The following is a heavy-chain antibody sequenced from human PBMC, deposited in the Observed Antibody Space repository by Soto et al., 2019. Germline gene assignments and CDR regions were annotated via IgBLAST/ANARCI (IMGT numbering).Heavy chain of an antibody. Sequence: TSETLSLTCAAYGGSFSGYYWSWIRQPPGKGLEWIGEINHSGSTNYNPSLKSRVTISVDTSKNQFSLKLGSVTAADTGVYYCARGSWDIVVVVAATSYYYYMDVWGKGTTVTVSS. J-gene: IGHJ6*03. CDR3: ARGSWDIVVVVAATSYYYYMDV. D-gene: IGHD2-15*01. CDR2: INHSGST. V-gene: IGHV4-34*01. CDR1: GGSFSGYY.